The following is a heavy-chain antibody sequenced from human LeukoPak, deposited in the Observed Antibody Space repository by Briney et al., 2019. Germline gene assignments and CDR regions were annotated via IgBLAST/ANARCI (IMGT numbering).Heavy chain of an antibody. J-gene: IGHJ6*02. Sequence: GGSLRLSCAASGFTFSSYAMHWVRQAPGKGLEWVAVISYDGSNKYYAGSVKGRFTISRDNSKNTLYLQMNSLGAEDTAVYYCARGGAAMVTGYYYYGMDVWGQGTTVTVSS. V-gene: IGHV3-30*04. CDR2: ISYDGSNK. CDR3: ARGGAAMVTGYYYYGMDV. CDR1: GFTFSSYA. D-gene: IGHD5-18*01.